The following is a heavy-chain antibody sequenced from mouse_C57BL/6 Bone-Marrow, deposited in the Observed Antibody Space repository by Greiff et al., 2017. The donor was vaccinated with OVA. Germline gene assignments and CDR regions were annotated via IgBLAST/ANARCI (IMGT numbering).Heavy chain of an antibody. CDR1: GYTFTSYW. CDR3: ARPLTGWFAY. CDR2: IHPNSGST. V-gene: IGHV1-64*01. Sequence: QVQLQQPGAELVKPGASVKLSCKASGYTFTSYWMHWVKQRPGQGLEWIGMIHPNSGSTNYNEKFKSKATLTVDISSSTAYMQLSSLTSEDSAVYYCARPLTGWFAYWGQGTLVTVSA. J-gene: IGHJ3*01. D-gene: IGHD4-1*01.